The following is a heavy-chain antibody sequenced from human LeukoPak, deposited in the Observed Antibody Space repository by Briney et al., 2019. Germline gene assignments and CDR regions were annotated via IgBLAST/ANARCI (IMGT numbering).Heavy chain of an antibody. CDR1: GFTFSNYW. CDR3: ARDHPYYYDSSGYYFEVGFYFDY. D-gene: IGHD3-22*01. CDR2: INSDGSST. Sequence: GGSLRLSCAASGFTFSNYWMHWVRQAPGKGLVWVSRINSDGSSTNYADSVKGRFTISRDNAKNTLYLQMNSLRAEDTAVYYCARDHPYYYDSSGYYFEVGFYFDYWGQGTLVTVSS. J-gene: IGHJ4*02. V-gene: IGHV3-74*01.